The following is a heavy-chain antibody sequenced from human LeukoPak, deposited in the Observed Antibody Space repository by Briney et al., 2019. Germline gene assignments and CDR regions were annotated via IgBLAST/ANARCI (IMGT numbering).Heavy chain of an antibody. V-gene: IGHV4-59*01. J-gene: IGHJ5*02. CDR3: ARDYYGRFDP. CDR1: GGSISSYY. CDR2: IYYSGST. Sequence: SETLSLTCTVSGGSISSYYRSWIRQPPGKGLEWIGYIYYSGSTNYNPSLKSRVTISVDTSKNQFSLKLSSVTAADTAVYYCARDYYGRFDPWGQGTLVTVS. D-gene: IGHD3-10*01.